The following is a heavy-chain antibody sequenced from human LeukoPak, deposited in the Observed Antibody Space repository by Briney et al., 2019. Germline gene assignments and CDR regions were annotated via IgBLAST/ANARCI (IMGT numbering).Heavy chain of an antibody. V-gene: IGHV3-20*04. CDR3: TESEELLSLRGALDY. CDR1: GFTFDDYG. CDR2: INWNSGST. Sequence: AGGSLRLSCAASGFTFDDYGMSWVPQAPGKGLEWGSGINWNSGSTGYADSVKGRFTISRDNAKNSLYLQMHSLRAQDTPFFYCTESEELLSLRGALDYSGQGNLVTVSS. D-gene: IGHD1-26*01. J-gene: IGHJ4*02.